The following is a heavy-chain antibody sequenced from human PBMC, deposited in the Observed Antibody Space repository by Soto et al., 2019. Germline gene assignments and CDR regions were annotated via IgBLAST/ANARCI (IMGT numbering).Heavy chain of an antibody. D-gene: IGHD2-2*01. Sequence: QVQLVQSGAEVKKPGSSVKVSCKASGGTFSSYAINWVRQAPGQGLEWMGGIIRIFGTPDYARRFQGRVTITADESTSTAYMELSSLRSEDTAVYYCARQGSTEYYYYGMDVWGQGTTVTVSS. CDR3: ARQGSTEYYYYGMDV. CDR2: IIRIFGTP. J-gene: IGHJ6*02. CDR1: GGTFSSYA. V-gene: IGHV1-69*12.